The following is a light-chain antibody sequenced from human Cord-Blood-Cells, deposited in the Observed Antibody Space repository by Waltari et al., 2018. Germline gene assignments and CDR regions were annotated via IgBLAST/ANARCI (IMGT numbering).Light chain of an antibody. CDR2: EVS. Sequence: QSALTQPPSASGSPGQSVTISCTGTSSDVGGYNYVSWYQQHPGKAPKLMICEVSNLPSGFPDLFSGSKSGNTASLTVSGLQAEDEADYYCSSYACSNNLVFGGGTKLTVL. V-gene: IGLV2-8*01. CDR3: SSYACSNNLV. J-gene: IGLJ3*02. CDR1: SSDVGGYNY.